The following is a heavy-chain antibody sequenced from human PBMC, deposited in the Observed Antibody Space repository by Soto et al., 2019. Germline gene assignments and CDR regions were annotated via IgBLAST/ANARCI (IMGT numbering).Heavy chain of an antibody. D-gene: IGHD1-26*01. CDR3: ARGEQYSGRIFDY. J-gene: IGHJ4*01. V-gene: IGHV6-1*01. Sequence: SQTLSLPCALTRDSVSSNSAGWSWVRQSPSRGLEWLGRTYYRSRWYYEYAVSVRGRITINPDTSKNQYSLQLNSVTPEDTAVYFCARGEQYSGRIFDYWGQGTLVTVSS. CDR1: RDSVSSNSAG. CDR2: TYYRSRWYY.